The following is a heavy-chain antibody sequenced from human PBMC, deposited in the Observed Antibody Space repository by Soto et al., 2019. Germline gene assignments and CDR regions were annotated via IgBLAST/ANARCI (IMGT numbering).Heavy chain of an antibody. Sequence: SGTLSLTCAVYGGSFRGYYWSGIRQHPGKGLEWIGEINHSGSTNYNPSLKSRVTISVDTSKNQFSLKLSSVTAADTAVYYCARGSAAARHWFDPWGQGTLVTVSS. V-gene: IGHV4-34*01. CDR3: ARGSAAARHWFDP. CDR1: GGSFRGYY. D-gene: IGHD6-13*01. CDR2: INHSGST. J-gene: IGHJ5*02.